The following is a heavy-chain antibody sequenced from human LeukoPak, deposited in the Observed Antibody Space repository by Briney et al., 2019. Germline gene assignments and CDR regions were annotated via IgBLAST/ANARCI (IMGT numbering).Heavy chain of an antibody. J-gene: IGHJ4*02. CDR1: GFTFSSHG. V-gene: IGHV3-33*01. D-gene: IGHD3-16*01. Sequence: GGSLRLSCAASGFTFSSHGMHWIRQAPGKGLEWVAVIWYDGSDKYYADSVKGRFTISRDNSKNTLYLQMTSLRADDTAVYYCARDRVLHYFDYWVQGALVTVPS. CDR3: ARDRVLHYFDY. CDR2: IWYDGSDK.